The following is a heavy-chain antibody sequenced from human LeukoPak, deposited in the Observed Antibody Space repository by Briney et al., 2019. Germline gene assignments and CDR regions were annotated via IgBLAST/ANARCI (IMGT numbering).Heavy chain of an antibody. CDR3: AASTYPLLLSDYFDP. D-gene: IGHD2-2*01. CDR1: GYTLTELS. CDR2: FDPEDGET. V-gene: IGHV1-24*01. J-gene: IGHJ5*02. Sequence: ASVKVSCKVSGYTLTELSMHWVRQAPGKGLEWMGGFDPEDGETIYAQKFQDRVTMTEDTSTDTAYMELSSLRSEDTAVYYGAASTYPLLLSDYFDPWGQGTLVTVSS.